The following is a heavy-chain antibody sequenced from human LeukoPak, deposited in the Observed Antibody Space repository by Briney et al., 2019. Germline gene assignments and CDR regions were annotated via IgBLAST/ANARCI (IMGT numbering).Heavy chain of an antibody. D-gene: IGHD3-22*01. J-gene: IGHJ4*02. CDR3: ARVRSYDSGVYYYDY. Sequence: GGSLRLSCVASGFTFSTYPMHWVRQAPGKGLEYVSAISSNGGDTYYTNSVKGRFTISRDNAKNTLYLQMGSLRAEDMAVYYCARVRSYDSGVYYYDYWGQGTLVTVSS. V-gene: IGHV3-64*01. CDR1: GFTFSTYP. CDR2: ISSNGGDT.